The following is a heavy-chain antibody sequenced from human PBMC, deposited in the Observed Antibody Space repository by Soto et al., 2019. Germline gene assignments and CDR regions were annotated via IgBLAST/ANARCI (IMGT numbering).Heavy chain of an antibody. V-gene: IGHV3-23*04. Sequence: EVQLVDSGGGLVQPGGSLRLSCAASGFTFSSYAMNWVSQAPGKGLEWVSVISGSGDSTYYADSVKGRFTISRDNSKNTLYLQMNSLRTEDTAVYYCARRGPGTYFDYWGQGTLVTVSS. CDR2: ISGSGDST. J-gene: IGHJ4*02. CDR3: ARRGPGTYFDY. D-gene: IGHD6-13*01. CDR1: GFTFSSYA.